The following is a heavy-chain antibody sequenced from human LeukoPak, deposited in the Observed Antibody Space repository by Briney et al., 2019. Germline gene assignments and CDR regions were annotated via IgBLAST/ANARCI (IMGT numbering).Heavy chain of an antibody. D-gene: IGHD3-10*01. CDR2: ISSSSSYI. J-gene: IGHJ4*02. V-gene: IGHV3-21*01. CDR1: GFTFSSYS. CDR3: ARDKGSRLPEIDY. Sequence: PGGSLRLSCAASGFTFSSYSMNWVRQAPGKGLEWVSSISSSSSYIYYADSVKGRFTISRDNAKNSLYLQMNSLRAEDTAVYYCARDKGSRLPEIDYWGQGTLVTVSS.